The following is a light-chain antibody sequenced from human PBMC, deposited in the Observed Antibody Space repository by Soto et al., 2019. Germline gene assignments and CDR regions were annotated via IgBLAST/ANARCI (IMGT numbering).Light chain of an antibody. CDR2: ENN. CDR1: SSNIGAGYE. CDR3: QSYDSSLSGYV. J-gene: IGLJ1*01. V-gene: IGLV1-40*01. Sequence: QSVLTQPPSVSEAPGQRVTISCTGSSSNIGAGYEAHWYQQVPGTAPKLLIYENNNRPSGVPDRFSGSKSGTSASLAITGLQAEDEAEYYCQSYDSSLSGYVCGTGTKGTVL.